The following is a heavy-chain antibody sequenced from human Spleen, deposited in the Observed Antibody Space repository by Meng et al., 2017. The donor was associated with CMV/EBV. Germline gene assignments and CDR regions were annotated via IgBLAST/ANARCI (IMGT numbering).Heavy chain of an antibody. CDR2: IYYSGST. V-gene: IGHV4-31*03. J-gene: IGHJ4*02. Sequence: TCTVSGGSINSGDYYWNWIRQPPGKGLGWIGYIYYSGSTYYKPSLMSRVTISVDTAKNHFSLNLSSVTAADTAVYYCARARNRAFDYWGRGTLVTVSS. CDR1: GGSINSGDYY. D-gene: IGHD1-14*01. CDR3: ARARNRAFDY.